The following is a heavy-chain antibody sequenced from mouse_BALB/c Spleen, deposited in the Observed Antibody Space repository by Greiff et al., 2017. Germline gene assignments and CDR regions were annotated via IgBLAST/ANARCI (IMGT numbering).Heavy chain of an antibody. Sequence: VQLQQPGAELVKPGASVKLSCTASGFNIKDTYMHWVKQRPEQGLEWIGRIDPANGNTKYDPKFQGKATITADTSSNTAYLQLSSLTSEDTAVYYCARDDYGYYFDYWGQGTTLTVSS. CDR2: IDPANGNT. CDR3: ARDDYGYYFDY. D-gene: IGHD1-1*01. CDR1: GFNIKDTY. J-gene: IGHJ2*01. V-gene: IGHV14-3*02.